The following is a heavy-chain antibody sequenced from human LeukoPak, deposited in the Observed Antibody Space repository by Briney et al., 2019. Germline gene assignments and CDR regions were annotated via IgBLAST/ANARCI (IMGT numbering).Heavy chain of an antibody. CDR3: ASTSSGWPDYYYYGMDV. CDR1: GYTFTSYG. V-gene: IGHV1-18*01. D-gene: IGHD6-19*01. J-gene: IGHJ6*02. CDR2: ISAYNGNT. Sequence: GASVKVSCKASGYTFTSYGIRWVRQAPGQGLEWMGWISAYNGNTNYAQKLQGRVTMTTDTSTSTAYMELRSLRSDDTAVYYCASTSSGWPDYYYYGMDVWGQGTTVTVSS.